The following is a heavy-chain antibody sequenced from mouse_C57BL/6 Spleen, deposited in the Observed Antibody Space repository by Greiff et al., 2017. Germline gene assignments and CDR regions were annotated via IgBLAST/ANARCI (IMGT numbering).Heavy chain of an antibody. CDR3: TRWDYYGSSYGYFDV. J-gene: IGHJ1*03. CDR2: IDPETGGT. V-gene: IGHV1-15*01. CDR1: GYTFTDYE. D-gene: IGHD1-1*01. Sequence: QVQLQQSGAELVRPGASVTLSCKASGYTFTDYEMHWVKQTPVHGLEWSGAIDPETGGTAYNQKFKGKAILTADKSSSTAYMELRSLTSEDSAVYYCTRWDYYGSSYGYFDVWGTGTTVTVSS.